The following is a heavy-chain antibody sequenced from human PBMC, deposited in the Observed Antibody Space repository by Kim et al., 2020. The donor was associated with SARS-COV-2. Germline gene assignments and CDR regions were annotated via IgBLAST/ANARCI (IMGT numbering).Heavy chain of an antibody. V-gene: IGHV3-30-3*02. D-gene: IGHD6-6*01. Sequence: ADSVKRRVTISRDNAKHTLYLQMNSLRAEDAAVYYCAKERSSSSNWYFGLWGRGTLVTVSS. CDR3: AKERSSSSNWYFGL. J-gene: IGHJ2*01.